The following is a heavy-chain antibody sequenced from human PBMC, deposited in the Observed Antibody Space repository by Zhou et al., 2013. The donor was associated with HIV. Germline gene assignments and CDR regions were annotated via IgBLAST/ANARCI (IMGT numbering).Heavy chain of an antibody. V-gene: IGHV1-69*04. CDR2: IIPILGIA. CDR3: ARGGIAAIDYYYYYMDV. Sequence: QVQLVQSGAEVKKPGSSVKVSCKASGGTFSSYAISWVRQAPGQGLEWMGRIIPILGIANYAQKFQGRVTITADKSTSTAYMELSSLRSEDTAVYYCARGGIAAIDYYYYYMDVWGKGTTVTVSS. CDR1: GGTFSSYA. J-gene: IGHJ6*03. D-gene: IGHD6-13*01.